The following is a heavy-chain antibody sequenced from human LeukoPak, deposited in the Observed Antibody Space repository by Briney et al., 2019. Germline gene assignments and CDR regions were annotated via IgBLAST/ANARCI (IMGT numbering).Heavy chain of an antibody. CDR3: ARASHDYGDYSHFDY. J-gene: IGHJ4*02. CDR1: GGSISSRNW. CDR2: IYHSGST. D-gene: IGHD4-17*01. V-gene: IGHV4-4*02. Sequence: SGTLSLTCAVSGGSISSRNWWSWVRQPPGKGLEWIGEIYHSGSTNYNPTLKTRVTISVDKSKNQFSLKLSSVTAADTAVYYCARASHDYGDYSHFDYWGQGTLVTVSS.